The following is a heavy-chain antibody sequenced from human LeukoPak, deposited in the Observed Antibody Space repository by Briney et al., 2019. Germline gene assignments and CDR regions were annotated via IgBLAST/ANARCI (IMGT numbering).Heavy chain of an antibody. Sequence: PGGSLRLSCAASGVTFSSYAMSWVRQPPGKGLERVSAISGSGGNTYYADSVKGRFTISRDNAKNSLYLQMNSLRAEDTAVYYCWSNAFGGVIVTEIDYWGQGTLVTVSS. V-gene: IGHV3-23*01. CDR1: GVTFSSYA. J-gene: IGHJ4*02. D-gene: IGHD3-16*02. CDR2: ISGSGGNT. CDR3: WSNAFGGVIVTEIDY.